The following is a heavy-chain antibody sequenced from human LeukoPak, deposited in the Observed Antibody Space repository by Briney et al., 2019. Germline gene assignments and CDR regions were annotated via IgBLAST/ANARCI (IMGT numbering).Heavy chain of an antibody. D-gene: IGHD5-18*01. CDR2: IYYSGTT. CDR3: ARLRRDTGTIDY. J-gene: IGHJ4*02. Sequence: PSETLSLTCTVSGDSISSDYWSWIRQPPGKGLAWIGYIYYSGTTNHNPSLKSRVTISVDTSKNQFSLKLSSVTAADTAVYFCARLRRDTGTIDYWGQGTLVTVSS. CDR1: GDSISSDY. V-gene: IGHV4-59*01.